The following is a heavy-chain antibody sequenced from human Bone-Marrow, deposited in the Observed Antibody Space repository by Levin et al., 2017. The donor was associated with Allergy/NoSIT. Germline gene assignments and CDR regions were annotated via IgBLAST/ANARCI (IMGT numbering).Heavy chain of an antibody. CDR3: ARDQFRRATIGARWFDP. CDR2: IKEDGSEK. CDR1: GFPFSNSW. J-gene: IGHJ5*02. D-gene: IGHD5-24*01. V-gene: IGHV3-7*01. Sequence: LTCAASGFPFSNSWMSWVRQTPGKGLEWVANIKEDGSEKYYVDSVKGRFTISRDNAKNSLYVQMNSLRAEDTAVYYCARDQFRRATIGARWFDPWGQGTLVIVSS.